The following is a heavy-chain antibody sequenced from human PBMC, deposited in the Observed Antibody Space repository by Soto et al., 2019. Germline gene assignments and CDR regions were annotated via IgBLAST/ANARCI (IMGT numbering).Heavy chain of an antibody. CDR3: ARYNGYSYRFYYYYGMDV. J-gene: IGHJ6*02. D-gene: IGHD5-18*01. Sequence: SVKVSCKASGGTFSSYAISWVRQAPGQGLEWMGGIIPIFGTANYAQKFQGRVTITADESTSTAYMELSSLRSEDTAVYYCARYNGYSYRFYYYYGMDVWGQGTTVTVSS. V-gene: IGHV1-69*13. CDR2: IIPIFGTA. CDR1: GGTFSSYA.